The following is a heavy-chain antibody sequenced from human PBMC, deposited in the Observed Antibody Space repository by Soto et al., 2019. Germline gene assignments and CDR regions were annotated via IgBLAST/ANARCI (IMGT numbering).Heavy chain of an antibody. V-gene: IGHV4-30-4*01. CDR3: ARGPSGDKVDY. D-gene: IGHD7-27*01. CDR2: IYDGGTT. J-gene: IGHJ4*02. Sequence: QVQLQESGPRLVSPSQTLSLTCTVSGGSISSAAYCWSWIRQSPDKGLEWIGHIYDGGTTYSSPSLQGRLTXSXNTSETQFSLKLNSVSAADTAVYYCARGPSGDKVDYWGQGIQVTVSS. CDR1: GGSISSAAYC.